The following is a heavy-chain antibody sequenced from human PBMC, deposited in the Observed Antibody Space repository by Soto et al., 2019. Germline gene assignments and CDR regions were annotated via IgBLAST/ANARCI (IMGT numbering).Heavy chain of an antibody. V-gene: IGHV4-59*01. Sequence: SLTCTVSGGSIRSYYWSWIRQPPGKGLEWIGYIYYSGSTNYNPSLKSRVTISVDTSKNQFSLKLSSVAAADTAVYYCARAQGAESGFGENWGQGTLVTVS. CDR1: GGSIRSYY. CDR3: ARAQGAESGFGEN. CDR2: IYYSGST. J-gene: IGHJ4*02. D-gene: IGHD3-10*01.